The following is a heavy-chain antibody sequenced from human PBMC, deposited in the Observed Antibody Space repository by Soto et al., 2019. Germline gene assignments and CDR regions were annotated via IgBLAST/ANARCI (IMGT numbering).Heavy chain of an antibody. CDR3: AREGTLRCLDY. V-gene: IGHV3-33*01. J-gene: IGHJ4*02. Sequence: GGSLRLSCAASGFTFSSYGMHWVRQAPGKGLEWVAVIWYDGSNKYYADSVKGRLTISRDNSKNTLYLQMNSLRAEDTAVYYCAREGTLRCLDYWGQGTLVTVSS. CDR1: GFTFSSYG. CDR2: IWYDGSNK. D-gene: IGHD4-17*01.